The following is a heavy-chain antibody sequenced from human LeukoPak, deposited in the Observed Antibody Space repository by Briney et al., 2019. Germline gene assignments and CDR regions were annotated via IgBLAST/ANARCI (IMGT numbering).Heavy chain of an antibody. CDR3: AKDPPYYYDSSGYGGGAFDI. D-gene: IGHD3-22*01. CDR1: GFTFSSYW. Sequence: GGSLRLSCAASGFTFSSYWMSWVRQAPGKGLEWVANIRQDGSEKHYVDSMKGRFTISRDNSKNTVYLQMNSLRAEDTAVYYCAKDPPYYYDSSGYGGGAFDIWGQGTMVTVSS. J-gene: IGHJ3*02. V-gene: IGHV3-7*03. CDR2: IRQDGSEK.